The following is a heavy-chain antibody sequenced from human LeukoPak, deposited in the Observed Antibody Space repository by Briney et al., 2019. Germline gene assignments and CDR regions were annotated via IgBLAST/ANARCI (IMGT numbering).Heavy chain of an antibody. CDR3: ARDSTYYYDSGSSGPHYFDN. CDR1: GFTFSNYA. J-gene: IGHJ4*02. D-gene: IGHD3-10*01. V-gene: IGHV3-30*01. CDR2: ISSGGTYE. Sequence: GKSLRLSCAASGFTFSNYAMHWVRQAPGKGLEWVSLISSGGTYEYYADSEKGRFTISRDNSKNTLYLQLNSLRAEDTAVYYCARDSTYYYDSGSSGPHYFDNWGQGTLVTVSS.